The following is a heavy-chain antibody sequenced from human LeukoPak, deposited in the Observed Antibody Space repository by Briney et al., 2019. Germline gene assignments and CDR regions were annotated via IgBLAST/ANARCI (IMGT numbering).Heavy chain of an antibody. V-gene: IGHV4-59*01. CDR2: IYSSGST. CDR1: GGSISSYY. J-gene: IGHJ5*02. Sequence: SETLSLTCTVSGGSISSYYWSWIRQPPGKGLEWIGYIYSSGSTNYNPSLKSRVTISVDTSKNQFSLQLSSVTAADTAVYYCATSVVAPRGGNWFDPWGQGTLVTVSS. CDR3: ATSVVAPRGGNWFDP. D-gene: IGHD3-16*01.